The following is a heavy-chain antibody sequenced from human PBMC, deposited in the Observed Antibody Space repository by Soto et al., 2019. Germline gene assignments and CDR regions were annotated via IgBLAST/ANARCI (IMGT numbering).Heavy chain of an antibody. CDR3: ARMVRGVIVGDY. CDR1: GFTFSSYS. V-gene: IGHV3-21*01. J-gene: IGHJ4*02. Sequence: GGSLRLSCAASGFTFSSYSMNWVRQAPGKGLEWVSSISSSSSYMYYADSVKGRFTISRDNAKNSLYLQMNSLRAEDTAVYYCARMVRGVIVGDYWGQGTLVTVSS. D-gene: IGHD3-10*01. CDR2: ISSSSSYM.